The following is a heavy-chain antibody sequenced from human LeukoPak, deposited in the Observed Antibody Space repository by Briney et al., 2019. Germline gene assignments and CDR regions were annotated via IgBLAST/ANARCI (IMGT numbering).Heavy chain of an antibody. J-gene: IGHJ4*02. CDR3: ATTFNWAFDY. CDR2: IFHSGST. Sequence: SETLSLTCAVSGGSISSSNWWSWVRPPPGKGLEFIGEIFHSGSTNYNPSLKSRVTLSVDKSKNQFSLKLTSVTAADTAVYYCATTFNWAFDYWGQGTLVTVSS. CDR1: GGSISSSNW. D-gene: IGHD7-27*01. V-gene: IGHV4-4*02.